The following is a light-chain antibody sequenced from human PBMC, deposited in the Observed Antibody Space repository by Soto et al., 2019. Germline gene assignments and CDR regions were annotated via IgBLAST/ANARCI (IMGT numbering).Light chain of an antibody. Sequence: EVVLTQSPATLSLSPGEGATLSCRASQSISNYLAWYQQKPGQAPRLLIYATSNRATGIPARFSGSGSGTDFTLTISSLEPEDFALYYCQQRSSWPFTFGPGTKVDIK. V-gene: IGKV3-11*01. J-gene: IGKJ3*01. CDR2: ATS. CDR1: QSISNY. CDR3: QQRSSWPFT.